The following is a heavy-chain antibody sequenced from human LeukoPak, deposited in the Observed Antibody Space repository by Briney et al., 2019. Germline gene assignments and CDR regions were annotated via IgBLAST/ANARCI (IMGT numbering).Heavy chain of an antibody. J-gene: IGHJ4*02. CDR2: IYHSGST. CDR3: ARVRQQLVLFDY. CDR1: GGSISSYY. V-gene: IGHV4-59*08. D-gene: IGHD6-6*01. Sequence: PSETLSLTCTVSGGSISSYYWSWIRQPPGKGLEWIGYIYHSGSTNYNPSLKSRVTISVDTSKNQFSLKLSSVTAADTAVYYCARVRQQLVLFDYWGQGTLVTVSS.